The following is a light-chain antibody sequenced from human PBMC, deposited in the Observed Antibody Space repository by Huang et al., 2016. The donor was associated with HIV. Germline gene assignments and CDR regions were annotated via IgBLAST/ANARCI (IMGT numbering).Light chain of an antibody. Sequence: EIVLTQSPATLSLSPGESATLSCRTSQSVFSYLAWYQQRPCQAPRLLIYDASNRATGVSARFSVSGSGTDFALTISSLESEDFAVYYCQQRSAWPRTFGQGTKLEI. V-gene: IGKV3-11*01. J-gene: IGKJ2*01. CDR2: DAS. CDR3: QQRSAWPRT. CDR1: QSVFSY.